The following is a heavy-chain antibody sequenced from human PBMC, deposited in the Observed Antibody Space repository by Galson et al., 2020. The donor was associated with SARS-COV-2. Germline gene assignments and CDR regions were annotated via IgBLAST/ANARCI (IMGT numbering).Heavy chain of an antibody. CDR1: GFTFNDFW. Sequence: GASLKISCEVSGFTFNDFWMSWFRQAPGKGLEWVANIKGDGSETNYADFVKGRFSISRDNAANSLYLQMNSLRVEDSAVYYCSREGWQGDYWGQGTRVTVSS. J-gene: IGHJ4*02. V-gene: IGHV3-7*01. CDR2: IKGDGSET. CDR3: SREGWQGDY. D-gene: IGHD6-19*01.